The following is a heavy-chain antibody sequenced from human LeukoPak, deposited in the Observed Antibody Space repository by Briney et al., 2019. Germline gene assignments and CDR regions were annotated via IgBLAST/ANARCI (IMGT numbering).Heavy chain of an antibody. Sequence: GGSLRLSCVASGFTFSSYAMSWVRQAPGKGLEWVSTISASGGSTYYADSVKGRFTISRDNSKNTLYLQMNSLRAEDTAVYYCAKEYPPEYGDYVAFDIWGQGTMLTVSS. CDR1: GFTFSSYA. CDR3: AKEYPPEYGDYVAFDI. CDR2: ISASGGST. V-gene: IGHV3-23*01. J-gene: IGHJ3*02. D-gene: IGHD4-17*01.